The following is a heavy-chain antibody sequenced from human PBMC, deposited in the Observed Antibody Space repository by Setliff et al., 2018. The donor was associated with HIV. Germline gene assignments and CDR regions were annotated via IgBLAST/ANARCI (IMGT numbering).Heavy chain of an antibody. J-gene: IGHJ4*02. V-gene: IGHV1-3*01. D-gene: IGHD3-16*01. Sequence: SFHSSGYTFTNYAIHWVRQAPGQRLEWMGWINAGNGNTKFSEQFQGRVLITSDTSASTVYLFLRRRKSEDTAVYYCARGYNYGYGGQGINWWDAFDSWGKGTLVTVSS. CDR3: ARGYNYGYGGQGINWWDAFDS. CDR2: INAGNGNT. CDR1: GYTFTNYA.